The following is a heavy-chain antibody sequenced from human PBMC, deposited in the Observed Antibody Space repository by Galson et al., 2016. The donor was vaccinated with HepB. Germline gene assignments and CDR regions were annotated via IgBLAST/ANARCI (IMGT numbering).Heavy chain of an antibody. CDR1: GFSFNIYW. J-gene: IGHJ3*01. D-gene: IGHD3-22*01. CDR3: ARLHSPSYYYYFGHLDEFDF. V-gene: IGHV3-7*01. Sequence: SLRLSCAGSGFSFNIYWMSWVRQAPGKGPEWVASINEDGSKTDYVDSVAGRFTISRDNAKTSLFLHSSILRVGDTAKYYCARLHSPSYYYYFGHLDEFDFWGHGTLVAVSA. CDR2: INEDGSKT.